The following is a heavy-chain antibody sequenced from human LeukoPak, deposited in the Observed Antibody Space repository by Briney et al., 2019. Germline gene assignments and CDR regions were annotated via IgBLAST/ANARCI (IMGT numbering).Heavy chain of an antibody. CDR2: INPNSGGT. V-gene: IGHV1-2*02. Sequence: ASVKVSCKASGYTFTGYYIHWVRQAPGQGLEWMGWINPNSGGTNYAQKFQGRVTMTRDTSISIVYMELSRLRSDDTAVYYCAGNSRWGYYYYYMDVWGKGTTVTVSS. CDR3: AGNSRWGYYYYYMDV. CDR1: GYTFTGYY. J-gene: IGHJ6*03. D-gene: IGHD4-23*01.